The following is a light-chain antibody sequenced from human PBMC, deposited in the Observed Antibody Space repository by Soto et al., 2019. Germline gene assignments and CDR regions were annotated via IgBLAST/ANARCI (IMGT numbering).Light chain of an antibody. Sequence: EIVMTQSPATLSVSPGESATLSCRASQSVSNNLAWYQQKPGQAPRLLIYAASTRATGIPARFSGSGSGTEFTLTISSLQSEDFAVYYCQQYNNWPITFGQGTRLEIK. J-gene: IGKJ5*01. CDR1: QSVSNN. V-gene: IGKV3-15*01. CDR3: QQYNNWPIT. CDR2: AAS.